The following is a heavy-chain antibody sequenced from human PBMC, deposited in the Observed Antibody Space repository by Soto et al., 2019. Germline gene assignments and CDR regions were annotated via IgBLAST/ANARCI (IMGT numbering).Heavy chain of an antibody. Sequence: SVKVSCKASGGTFSSYAISWVRQAPGQGLEWMGGIIPIFGTANYAQKFQGRVTITADESTSTAYMELSSLGSEDTAVYYCAIHKTGTYCGGDCYFDYWGQGTLVTVSS. CDR3: AIHKTGTYCGGDCYFDY. CDR2: IIPIFGTA. CDR1: GGTFSSYA. V-gene: IGHV1-69*13. J-gene: IGHJ4*02. D-gene: IGHD2-21*02.